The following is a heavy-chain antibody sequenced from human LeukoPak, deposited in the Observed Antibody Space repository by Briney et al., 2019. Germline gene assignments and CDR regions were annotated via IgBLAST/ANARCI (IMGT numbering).Heavy chain of an antibody. D-gene: IGHD3-22*01. V-gene: IGHV3-49*04. CDR3: RGDSSGYYSDYGMDV. CDR1: GFTFGDYA. Sequence: GGSLRLSCTASGFTFGDYAMSWVRQAPGKGLEWVSFIRSEAYGGTTEYAASVKGRFTISRDDSKSIAYLQMNSLKTEDTAVYYCRGDSSGYYSDYGMDVWGQGTTVTVSS. J-gene: IGHJ6*02. CDR2: IRSEAYGGTT.